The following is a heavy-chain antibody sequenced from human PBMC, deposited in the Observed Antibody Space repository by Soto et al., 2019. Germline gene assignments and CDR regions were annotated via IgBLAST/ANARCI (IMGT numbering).Heavy chain of an antibody. D-gene: IGHD3-9*01. Sequence: SETLSLTCTVSGASVSSGNYFWSWIRQPPGKRLEWIAYIYYSGSTNYNPSLKSRVTISVDTSKNQFSLKLSSVTAADTAVYYCASGYFDWLFNWGQGTLVTVSS. J-gene: IGHJ4*02. CDR2: IYYSGST. V-gene: IGHV4-61*01. CDR1: GASVSSGNYF. CDR3: ASGYFDWLFN.